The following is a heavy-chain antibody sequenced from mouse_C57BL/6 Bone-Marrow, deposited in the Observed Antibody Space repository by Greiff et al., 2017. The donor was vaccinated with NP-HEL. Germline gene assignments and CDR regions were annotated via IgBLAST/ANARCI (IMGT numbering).Heavy chain of an antibody. V-gene: IGHV1-72*01. J-gene: IGHJ1*03. CDR1: GYTFTSYW. Sequence: QVQLQQSGAELVKPGASVKLSCKASGYTFTSYWMHWVKQRPGRGLEWIGRIDPNSGGTKYNEKFKSKATLTVDKPSSTAYMQLSSLTSEDSAVYYCARPITTVVADWYFDVWGTETTVTVSS. D-gene: IGHD1-1*01. CDR3: ARPITTVVADWYFDV. CDR2: IDPNSGGT.